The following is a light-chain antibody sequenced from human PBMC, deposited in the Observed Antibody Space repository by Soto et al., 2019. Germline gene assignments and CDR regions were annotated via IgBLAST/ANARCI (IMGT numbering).Light chain of an antibody. CDR3: QQFHTWPIS. CDR2: GES. V-gene: IGKV3-15*01. CDR1: ESIATN. J-gene: IGKJ4*01. Sequence: ERVMTQSPATLSMSQLERATLSCRASESIATNLAWYQQKPGQAPRLLIDGESTRAAGIPARFSGGGSGKEFTLTISSLQYEDFALYYCQQFHTWPISFGGGTKGDIK.